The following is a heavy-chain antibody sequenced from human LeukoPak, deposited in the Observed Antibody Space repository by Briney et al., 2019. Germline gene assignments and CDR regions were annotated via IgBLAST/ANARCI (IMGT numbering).Heavy chain of an antibody. CDR2: IYSGGST. Sequence: GGSLRLSCAASGFTVSSNYMSWVRQAPGKGLEWVSVIYSGGSTYYADSVKGRFTISRDNSKNTLYLQMNSLRAEDTAVYYCAREWGTVTYFDYWGQGTLVTVSS. J-gene: IGHJ4*02. D-gene: IGHD4-17*01. CDR1: GFTVSSNY. V-gene: IGHV3-66*01. CDR3: AREWGTVTYFDY.